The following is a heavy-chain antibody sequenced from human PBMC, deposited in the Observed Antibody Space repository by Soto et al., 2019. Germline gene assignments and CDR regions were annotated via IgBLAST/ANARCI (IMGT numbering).Heavy chain of an antibody. CDR2: IYHSGNP. Sequence: QLQLQESGSGLVKPSQTLSLTCTVSGGSINSGGYSWIWIRQPPGKGLEWIGYIYHSGNPFSSPSLQLGXTXAIXQSKTQCSLSLGSVTAADTAMYSCARVELTLPTPGAYGLGAGGPGARVTVSS. D-gene: IGHD1-26*01. CDR1: GGSINSGGYS. CDR3: ARVELTLPTPGAYGLGA. V-gene: IGHV4-30-2*01. J-gene: IGHJ4*03.